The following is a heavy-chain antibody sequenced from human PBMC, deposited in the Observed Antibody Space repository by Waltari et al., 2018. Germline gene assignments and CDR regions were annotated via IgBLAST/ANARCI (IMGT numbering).Heavy chain of an antibody. J-gene: IGHJ4*02. CDR3: ARDLGTAMVYFDH. CDR2: INHSGST. D-gene: IGHD5-18*01. V-gene: IGHV4-34*01. CDR1: GGSFSGYY. Sequence: QVQLQQWGAGLLTPSETLSLTCAVYGGSFSGYYWSWIRQPPGKGLEWIGEINHSGSTNYNPSLKSRVTISVDTSKNQFSLKLSSVTAADTAVYYCARDLGTAMVYFDHWGQGTLVTVSS.